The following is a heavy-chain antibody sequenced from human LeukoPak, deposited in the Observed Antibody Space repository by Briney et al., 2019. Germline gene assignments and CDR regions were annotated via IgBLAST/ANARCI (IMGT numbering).Heavy chain of an antibody. J-gene: IGHJ4*02. V-gene: IGHV3-33*01. CDR2: IWYDGSNK. CDR1: EFTFSSYG. Sequence: GGSLRLSCAASEFTFSSYGMHWVRQAPGKGLEGVAVIWYDGSNKYYADSVKGRFTISRDNSKNTLYLQMNSLRAEDTAVYYCARVPNGDGYNPGDYWGQGTLVTVSS. CDR3: ARVPNGDGYNPGDY. D-gene: IGHD5-24*01.